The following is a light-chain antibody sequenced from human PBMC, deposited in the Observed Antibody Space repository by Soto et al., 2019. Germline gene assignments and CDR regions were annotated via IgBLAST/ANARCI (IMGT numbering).Light chain of an antibody. V-gene: IGLV2-8*01. CDR2: EVS. J-gene: IGLJ1*01. CDR1: SSDVGGYNY. Sequence: QSALTQPPSASGSPGQSATISCTGTSSDVGGYNYVSWYQQYPGKAPKVMIYEVSVRPSGVPDRFSGSKSGNTASLTVSGLQAEDEADYYCSSYAGSNNYVFGPGTKLTVL. CDR3: SSYAGSNNYV.